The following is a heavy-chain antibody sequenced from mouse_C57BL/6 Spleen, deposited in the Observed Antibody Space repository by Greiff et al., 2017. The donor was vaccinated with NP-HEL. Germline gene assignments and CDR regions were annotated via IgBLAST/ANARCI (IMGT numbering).Heavy chain of an antibody. CDR3: ARLTTGY. Sequence: EVQLVGSGGGLVKPGGSLKLSCAASGFTFSDYGMHWVRQAPEKGLEWVAYISSGSSTIYYADTVTGRFTISRDNAKNTLFLQMTSLRSEDTAMYYCARLTTGYWGQGTTLTVSS. CDR1: GFTFSDYG. V-gene: IGHV5-17*01. J-gene: IGHJ2*01. D-gene: IGHD2-12*01. CDR2: ISSGSSTI.